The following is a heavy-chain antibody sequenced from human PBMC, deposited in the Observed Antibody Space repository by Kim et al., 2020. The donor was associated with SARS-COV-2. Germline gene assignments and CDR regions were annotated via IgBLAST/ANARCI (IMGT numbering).Heavy chain of an antibody. V-gene: IGHV3-21*06. J-gene: IGHJ4*02. CDR3: ASGRYSSSSDY. CDR2: YI. D-gene: IGHD6-6*01. Sequence: YIYYPDSVQGRFTTSRDNAKNSLSLQMNSLRPEDTAVYYCASGRYSSSSDYWGQGTLVTVSS.